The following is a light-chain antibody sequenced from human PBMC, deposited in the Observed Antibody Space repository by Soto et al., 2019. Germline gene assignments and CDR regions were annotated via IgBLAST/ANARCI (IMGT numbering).Light chain of an antibody. V-gene: IGLV2-14*03. CDR1: SSDVGGSNY. CDR3: SSCTSSNTHVV. J-gene: IGLJ2*01. Sequence: QSVLTQPASVSGSPGQSITISCTGTSSDVGGSNYVSWYQQHPGKAPKLMVYDVTNRPSGLSNRFSGAKSGNTASLTISGLQAEDEADYYCSSCTSSNTHVVFGGGTKLTVL. CDR2: DVT.